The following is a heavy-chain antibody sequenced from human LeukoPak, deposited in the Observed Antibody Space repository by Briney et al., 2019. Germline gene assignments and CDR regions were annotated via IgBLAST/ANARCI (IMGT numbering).Heavy chain of an antibody. Sequence: SETLSLTCTVSGGPISSSSYYWGWIRQPPGKGLEWIGSIYYSGSTYYNPSLKSRVTISVDTSKNQFSLKLSSVTAADTAVYYCARLEVVVVAATSDFDYWGQGTLVTVSS. D-gene: IGHD2-15*01. CDR3: ARLEVVVVAATSDFDY. CDR1: GGPISSSSYY. V-gene: IGHV4-39*01. J-gene: IGHJ4*02. CDR2: IYYSGST.